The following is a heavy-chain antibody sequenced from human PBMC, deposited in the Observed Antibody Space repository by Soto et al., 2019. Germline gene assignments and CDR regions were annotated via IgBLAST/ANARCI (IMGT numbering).Heavy chain of an antibody. D-gene: IGHD3-16*01. J-gene: IGHJ4*02. V-gene: IGHV3-64*01. CDR1: GFTFSSYV. CDR3: ARDQGGV. CDR2: ISSDGAST. Sequence: EVQLVESGGGLVQPGGSLRLSCVGSGFTFSSYVMHWVRQAPGKGLEYVSHISSDGASTYYTNSVKGRFTISRDNSKNTLYLQRDRLRAEDMAVYYCARDQGGVWGQGTGVTVSS.